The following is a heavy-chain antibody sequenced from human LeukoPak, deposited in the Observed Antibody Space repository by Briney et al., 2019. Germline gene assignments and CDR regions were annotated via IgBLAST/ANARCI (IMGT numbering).Heavy chain of an antibody. CDR3: ARLSLAYYAVDY. D-gene: IGHD2-21*01. CDR2: IIPILGIA. Sequence: ASVKVSCKASGGTFSSYAISWVRQAPGQGLEWMGRIIPILGIANYAQKFQGRVTITADKSTSTAYMELSSLRSEDTAVYYCARLSLAYYAVDYWGQGTLVTVSS. J-gene: IGHJ4*02. V-gene: IGHV1-69*04. CDR1: GGTFSSYA.